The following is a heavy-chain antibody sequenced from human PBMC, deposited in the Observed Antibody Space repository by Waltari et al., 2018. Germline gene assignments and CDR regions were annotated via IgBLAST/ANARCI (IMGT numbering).Heavy chain of an antibody. CDR1: GFPLRMYS. CDR2: SRFDGTGQ. CDR3: ARGSADFVRFWDS. D-gene: IGHD3-10*01. J-gene: IGHJ4*02. V-gene: IGHV3-7*03. Sequence: EVYLAESGGALVQPGGSLRLSCVASGFPLRMYSMSWVRQAPGKGVEWVANSRFDGTGQEYVDSVRGRFTISRDNTRNSLYLQMNGLRDDDTAVYYCARGSADFVRFWDSWGQGTLVTVSS.